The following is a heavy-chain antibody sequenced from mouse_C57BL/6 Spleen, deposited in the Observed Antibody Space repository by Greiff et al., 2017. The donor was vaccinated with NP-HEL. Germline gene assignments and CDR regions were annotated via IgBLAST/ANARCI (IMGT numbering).Heavy chain of an antibody. CDR3: ARPDYDYDYFDY. V-gene: IGHV5-6*01. CDR2: ISSGGSYT. CDR1: GFTFSSYG. J-gene: IGHJ2*01. Sequence: EVKLMESGGDLVKPGGSLKLSCAASGFTFSSYGMSWVRQTPDKRLEWVATISSGGSYTYYPDSVKGRFTISRDNAKNTLYLQMSSLKSEDTAMYYCARPDYDYDYFDYWGQGTTLTVSS. D-gene: IGHD2-4*01.